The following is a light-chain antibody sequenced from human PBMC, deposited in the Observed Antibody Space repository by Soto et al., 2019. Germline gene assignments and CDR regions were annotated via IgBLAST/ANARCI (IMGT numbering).Light chain of an antibody. CDR1: NIVRRS. CDR3: QVWDSSSDHRV. V-gene: IGLV3-21*04. J-gene: IGLJ3*02. Sequence: SYELTQPLSVSVAPGKTASITCEGDNIVRRSVHWFQQKPGQAPVLVIYYDSDRPSGIPERFSGSNSGNTATLTIIRVEAGDEADYYCQVWDSSSDHRVFGGGTKLTVL. CDR2: YDS.